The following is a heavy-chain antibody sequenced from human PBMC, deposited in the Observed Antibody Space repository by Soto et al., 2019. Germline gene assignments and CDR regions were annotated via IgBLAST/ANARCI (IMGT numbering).Heavy chain of an antibody. CDR1: GFTFSGYA. Sequence: GGSLRLSCAASGFTFSGYAMNWVRQAPGKGLNWVSTISGSGGDTYYAGSVKGRFTIFRDNSKNTLYLQMNSLRAEDTAVYYCPKRHGQFAAFDIWGRGTMVTV. CDR3: PKRHGQFAAFDI. J-gene: IGHJ3*02. V-gene: IGHV3-23*01. CDR2: ISGSGGDT. D-gene: IGHD3-10*01.